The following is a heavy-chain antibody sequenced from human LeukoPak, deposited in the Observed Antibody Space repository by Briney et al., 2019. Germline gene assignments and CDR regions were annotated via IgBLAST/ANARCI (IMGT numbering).Heavy chain of an antibody. V-gene: IGHV1-2*02. CDR2: INANTGGT. D-gene: IGHD3-10*01. CDR3: ARDLGFGELDNWFDP. CDR1: GYTFTGYY. Sequence: ASVKVSCKASGYTFTGYYMHWVRQAPGQGLEWMGWINANTGGTKYAQKFQGRVTMTRDTSISTAYMELSRLRSDDTAVYYCARDLGFGELDNWFDPWGQGTLVTVSS. J-gene: IGHJ5*02.